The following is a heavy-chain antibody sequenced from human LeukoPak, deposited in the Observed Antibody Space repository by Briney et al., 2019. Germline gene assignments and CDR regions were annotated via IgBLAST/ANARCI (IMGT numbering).Heavy chain of an antibody. Sequence: GESLRISCKGSGYSFTSYWISWVRQMPGKGLEWTGRIDPSDSYTNYSPSFQGHVTISADKSISTAYLQWSSLKASDTAMYYCARRHYYDSSGYYPLTYWGQGTLVTVSS. CDR2: IDPSDSYT. CDR1: GYSFTSYW. J-gene: IGHJ4*02. V-gene: IGHV5-10-1*01. CDR3: ARRHYYDSSGYYPLTY. D-gene: IGHD3-22*01.